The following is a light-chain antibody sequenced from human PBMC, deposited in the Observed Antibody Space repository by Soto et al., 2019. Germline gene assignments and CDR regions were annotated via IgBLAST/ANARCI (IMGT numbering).Light chain of an antibody. Sequence: QSALTQPASVSGSPGQSITLSCIGTSSDIGDYDYVSWYQRHPGRAPQLIIFDVNNRPSGVSNRFSGSKSGNTASLTISGLQAEDEADYYCTSYSSGSTHVVFGAGTMLTVL. CDR1: SSDIGDYDY. J-gene: IGLJ2*01. V-gene: IGLV2-14*01. CDR3: TSYSSGSTHVV. CDR2: DVN.